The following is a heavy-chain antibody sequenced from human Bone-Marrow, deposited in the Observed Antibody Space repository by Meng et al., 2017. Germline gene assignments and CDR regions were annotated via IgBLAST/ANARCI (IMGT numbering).Heavy chain of an antibody. Sequence: LSLTCAASGFTFSSYEMNWVRQAPGKGLEWASYISSSGSTIYYADSVKGRFTISRDNAKNSLYLQMNSLRAEDTAVYYCATLFTRGWFDPWGQGTLVTVSS. D-gene: IGHD3-10*01. J-gene: IGHJ5*02. V-gene: IGHV3-48*03. CDR2: ISSSGSTI. CDR1: GFTFSSYE. CDR3: ATLFTRGWFDP.